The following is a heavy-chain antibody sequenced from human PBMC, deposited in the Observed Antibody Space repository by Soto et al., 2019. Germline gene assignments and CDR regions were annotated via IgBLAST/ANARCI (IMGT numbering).Heavy chain of an antibody. CDR3: ARDRLVPYGYGMDV. V-gene: IGHV3-33*01. CDR2: IWYDGTAT. CDR1: GFTLSNYG. D-gene: IGHD2-2*01. Sequence: QVQLVESGGGVVQPGRSLTLSCVASGFTLSNYGMHWVRQAPGKGLEWVAVIWYDGTATYSADSVKGRFAVSRDNSKNTLYLQMNSLRVEDTAVYYCARDRLVPYGYGMDVWGQGTTVTVSS. J-gene: IGHJ6*02.